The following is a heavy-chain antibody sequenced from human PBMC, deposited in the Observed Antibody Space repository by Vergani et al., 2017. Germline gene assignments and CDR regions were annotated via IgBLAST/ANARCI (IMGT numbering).Heavy chain of an antibody. D-gene: IGHD3-9*01. V-gene: IGHV4-38-2*02. CDR1: CYSISSGYY. CDR3: ARFHYDFFTVSASCADY. Sequence: QVQLQQSGPGLVKPSETLSLTCSVSCYSISSGYYWGWVRQSPGKGLEWIASIYHTGSTYYNPSLERRVTISVDTSKDQFSQNVTSVSAAATTVYYCARFHYDFFTVSASCADYWGQGTLVTVSS. J-gene: IGHJ4*02. CDR2: IYHTGST.